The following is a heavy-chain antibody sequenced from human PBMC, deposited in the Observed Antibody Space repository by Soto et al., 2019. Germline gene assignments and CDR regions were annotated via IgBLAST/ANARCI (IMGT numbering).Heavy chain of an antibody. CDR1: GGYFSGYY. D-gene: IGHD4-17*01. CDR3: ASCGETTVTTRWFDP. CDR2: INHSGST. Sequence: SETLSLTCAVYGGYFSGYYWNWIRQPPGKGLEWIGEINHSGSTNYNPSLKSRVTISVDTSKNQFSLKLSSVTAADTAVYYCASCGETTVTTRWFDPWGQGTLVTVSS. V-gene: IGHV4-34*01. J-gene: IGHJ5*02.